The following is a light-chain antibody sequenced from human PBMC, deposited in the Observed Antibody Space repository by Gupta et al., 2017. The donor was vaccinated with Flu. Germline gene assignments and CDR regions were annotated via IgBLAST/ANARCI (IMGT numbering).Light chain of an antibody. CDR3: RHSKRWPRT. Sequence: DAVMTQSPLSLPVTVGQPASISFRSSESRVYSDGDSYVGWFQQRPGQSPRRLIYKASNRDSGVPDRISGSGSGTDFTLTISRLEAEDVGVYYCRHSKRWPRTFGQGTKVEI. V-gene: IGKV2-30*01. CDR2: KAS. CDR1: ESRVYSDGDSY. J-gene: IGKJ1*01.